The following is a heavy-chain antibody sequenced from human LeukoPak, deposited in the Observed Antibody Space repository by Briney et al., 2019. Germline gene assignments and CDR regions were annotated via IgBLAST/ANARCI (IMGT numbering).Heavy chain of an antibody. CDR2: ISGSGSST. J-gene: IGHJ6*02. CDR1: GFTFSSYA. Sequence: PGGSLRLSCAASGFTFSSYAMSWVRQAPGKGLEWVSAISGSGSSTYYADSVKGRFTISRDNSKNTLNLQMNSLRAEGTAVYYCARSQRRSNDYYYAMDVWGQGTTVTVSS. V-gene: IGHV3-23*01. D-gene: IGHD4-11*01. CDR3: ARSQRRSNDYYYAMDV.